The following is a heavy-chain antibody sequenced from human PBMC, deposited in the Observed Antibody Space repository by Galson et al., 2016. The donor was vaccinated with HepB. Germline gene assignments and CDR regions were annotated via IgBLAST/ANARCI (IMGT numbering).Heavy chain of an antibody. CDR3: AKHPTNSIRVVMTLYYFDY. Sequence: SLRLSCAASGFTFNNYAMSWVRQAPGKGLEWVSEISGNGGSTYYADSVKGRFTMSRDNSKNTLYLQMNSRRTEDTAVYYCAKHPTNSIRVVMTLYYFDYWGQGTLVAVSS. CDR2: ISGNGGST. V-gene: IGHV3-23*01. CDR1: GFTFNNYA. D-gene: IGHD3-3*01. J-gene: IGHJ4*02.